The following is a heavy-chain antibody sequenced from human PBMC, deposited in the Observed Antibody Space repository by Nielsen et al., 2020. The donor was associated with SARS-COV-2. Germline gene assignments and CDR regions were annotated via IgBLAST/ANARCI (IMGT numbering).Heavy chain of an antibody. D-gene: IGHD3-10*01. CDR3: AREVTMVRGVIIRYMDY. J-gene: IGHJ4*02. CDR2: IYYSGST. Sequence: GSLRLSCTVSGGSISSYYWSWIRQPPGKGLEWIGYIYYSGSTNYNPSLKSRVTISVDTSKNQFSLKLSSVTAADTAVYYCAREVTMVRGVIIRYMDYWGQGTLVTVSS. CDR1: GGSISSYY. V-gene: IGHV4-59*12.